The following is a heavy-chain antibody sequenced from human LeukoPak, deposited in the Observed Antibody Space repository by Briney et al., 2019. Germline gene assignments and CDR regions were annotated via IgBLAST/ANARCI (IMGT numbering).Heavy chain of an antibody. J-gene: IGHJ4*02. V-gene: IGHV3-48*04. D-gene: IGHD6-6*01. CDR3: ARGGAARPDY. Sequence: GGALRLSSAASLFTFSNYVMECGCDTPRRGVEWVSYISASSSSIYYADSVKCRFTITRDNANNSLFLQMNSLRAEDTAVYYCARGGAARPDYWGQGSLVTVSS. CDR2: ISASSSSI. CDR1: LFTFSNYV.